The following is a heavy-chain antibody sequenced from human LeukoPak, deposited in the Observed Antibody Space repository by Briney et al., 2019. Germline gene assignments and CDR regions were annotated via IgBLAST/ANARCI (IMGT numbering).Heavy chain of an antibody. D-gene: IGHD2-15*01. V-gene: IGHV1-46*01. J-gene: IGHJ3*02. CDR1: GYTFTSYY. CDR2: INPSGGST. Sequence: ASVKVSCKASGYTFTSYYMHWVRQAPGQGLEWMGIINPSGGSTSYAQKFQGRVTMTGDMSTSTVYMELSSLRSEDTAVYYCAAYCSGGSCYLRRNAFDIWGQGTMVTVSS. CDR3: AAYCSGGSCYLRRNAFDI.